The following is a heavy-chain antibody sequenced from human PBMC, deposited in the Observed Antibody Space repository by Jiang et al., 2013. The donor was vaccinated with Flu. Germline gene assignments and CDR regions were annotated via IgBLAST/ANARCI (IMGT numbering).Heavy chain of an antibody. CDR3: ARVQHLGRGLDV. Sequence: QTLSLTCAISGDSVSSNVVAWNWIRQSPSRGLEWLGRTYYRSSWNDDYAASVKGRITIIPDTSKNQVSLQLNSVTPEDTGVYYCARVQHLGRGLDVWGKRATVTVSS. CDR2: TYYRSSWND. CDR1: GDSVSSNVVA. V-gene: IGHV6-1*01. J-gene: IGHJ6*04.